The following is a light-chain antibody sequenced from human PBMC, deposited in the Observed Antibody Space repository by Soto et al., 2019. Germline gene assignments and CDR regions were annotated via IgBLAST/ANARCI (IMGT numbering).Light chain of an antibody. Sequence: EVVLTQSPGTLSLSPGERATLSCRASQSVTSSYLAWYQKKPGQAPRLLIYGASSRAAGIPDRFSGSGSGTDFTLTISRLEPEDFAVYYCQKSDNSPYTFGQGTKLEIK. CDR1: QSVTSSY. V-gene: IGKV3-20*01. CDR3: QKSDNSPYT. J-gene: IGKJ2*01. CDR2: GAS.